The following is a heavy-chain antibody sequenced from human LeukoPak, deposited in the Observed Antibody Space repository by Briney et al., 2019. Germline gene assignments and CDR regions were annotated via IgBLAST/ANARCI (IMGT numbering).Heavy chain of an antibody. CDR1: GFTFSNYG. Sequence: GGSLRLSCAASGFTFSNYGMHWVRQAPGKGLEWVAFIHYDGSNKYYVDSVKGRFTISRDNSKNTLYLQMNSLRAEDTAVYYCARVAGYSRGWAFDYWGQGTLVTVSS. CDR3: ARVAGYSRGWAFDY. V-gene: IGHV3-30*02. D-gene: IGHD6-19*01. CDR2: IHYDGSNK. J-gene: IGHJ4*02.